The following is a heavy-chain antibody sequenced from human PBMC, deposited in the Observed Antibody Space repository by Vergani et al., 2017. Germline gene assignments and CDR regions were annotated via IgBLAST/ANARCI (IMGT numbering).Heavy chain of an antibody. V-gene: IGHV4-39*07. D-gene: IGHD5-18*01. CDR2: IYYSGST. CDR3: ARARRKYSYGSWFDP. CDR1: GGSISSGDYY. Sequence: QVQLQESGPGLVKPSQTLSLTCTVSGGSISSGDYYWSWIRQPPGKGLEWIGSIYYSGSTYYNPSLKRRVTISVDTSKNQFSLKLSSVTAADTAVYYCARARRKYSYGSWFDPWGQGTTVTVSS. J-gene: IGHJ5*01.